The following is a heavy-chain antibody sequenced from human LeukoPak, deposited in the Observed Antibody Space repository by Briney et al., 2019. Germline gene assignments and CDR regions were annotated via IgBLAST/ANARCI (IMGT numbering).Heavy chain of an antibody. CDR3: AKVLNTYYDILTAYAFDY. V-gene: IGHV3-23*01. J-gene: IGHJ4*02. D-gene: IGHD3-9*01. Sequence: GGSLRLSCAASGFTFSSYGMSWVRQAPGKGLEWVSAISGSGGSTYYADSVKGRFTISRDYSKNTLYLQMNSLRAEDTAVYYCAKVLNTYYDILTAYAFDYWGQGTLVTVSS. CDR1: GFTFSSYG. CDR2: ISGSGGST.